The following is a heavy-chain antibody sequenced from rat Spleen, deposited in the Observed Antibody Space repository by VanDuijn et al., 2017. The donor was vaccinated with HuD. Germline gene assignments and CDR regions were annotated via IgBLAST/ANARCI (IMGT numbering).Heavy chain of an antibody. CDR1: EFIFSNYG. CDR2: ITPSGNST. CDR3: ATTPGRPFAY. D-gene: IGHD5-1*01. V-gene: IGHV5-19*01. J-gene: IGHJ3*01. Sequence: EVQLVESGGGLVQPGRSLQLSCVASEFIFSNYGMHWIRQAPAKGLEWVASITPSGNSTYYRDSVKGRFTISRENAKSTLFLQMDSLRSEDTATYYCATTPGRPFAYWGQGTLVTVSS.